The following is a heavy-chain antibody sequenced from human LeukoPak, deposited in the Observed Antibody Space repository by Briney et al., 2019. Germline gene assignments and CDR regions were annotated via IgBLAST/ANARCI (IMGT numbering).Heavy chain of an antibody. J-gene: IGHJ5*02. D-gene: IGHD1-26*01. Sequence: PSETLSLTCTVSGGSISSYYWSWIRQPPGKGLEWIGYISYSGNTNYNPSLKSRVTISVDTSKNRFSLRLSSVTAADTAVYYCARQVWELRTNWFDPWGQGTLVTVSS. CDR1: GGSISSYY. CDR3: ARQVWELRTNWFDP. CDR2: ISYSGNT. V-gene: IGHV4-59*01.